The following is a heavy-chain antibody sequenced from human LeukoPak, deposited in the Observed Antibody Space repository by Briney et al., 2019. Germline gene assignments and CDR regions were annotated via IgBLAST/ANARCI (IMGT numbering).Heavy chain of an antibody. D-gene: IGHD6-19*01. V-gene: IGHV4-38-2*02. CDR1: GYSISSGYY. CDR3: ARDSSGWQGYFDY. J-gene: IGHJ4*02. Sequence: SETLSLTCTVSGYSISSGYYWGWIRQPPGKGLEWIGSIYHSGSTYYNPSLKSRVTISVDTSKSQFSLKLSSVTAADTAVYYCARDSSGWQGYFDYWGQGILVTVSS. CDR2: IYHSGST.